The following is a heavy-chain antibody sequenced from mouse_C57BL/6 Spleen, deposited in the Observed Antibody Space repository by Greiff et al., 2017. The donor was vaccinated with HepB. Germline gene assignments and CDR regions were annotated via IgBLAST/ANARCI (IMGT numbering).Heavy chain of an antibody. Sequence: QVHVKQSGAELVKPGASVKLSCKASGYTFTSYWMQWVKQRPGQGLEWIGEIDPSDSYTNYNQKFKGKATLTVDTSSSTAYMQLSSLTSEDSAVYYCARNLYFDYWGQGTTLTVSS. CDR1: GYTFTSYW. CDR3: ARNLYFDY. J-gene: IGHJ2*01. V-gene: IGHV1-50*01. CDR2: IDPSDSYT.